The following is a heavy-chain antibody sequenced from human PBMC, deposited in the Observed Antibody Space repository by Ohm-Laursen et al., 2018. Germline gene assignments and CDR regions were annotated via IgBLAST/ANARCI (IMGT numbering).Heavy chain of an antibody. V-gene: IGHV4-61*01. Sequence: SDTLSLTCSVSGGSVSSRNFYWSWIRQPPGKGLEFVGYIYFSGVTNYNPSLKSRLTISIDTSKNQFSLRLTSVTAADTAIYYCARGSKYYYESSDLGNWFDPWGQGTLVTVSS. J-gene: IGHJ5*02. CDR3: ARGSKYYYESSDLGNWFDP. CDR1: GGSVSSRNFY. D-gene: IGHD3-22*01. CDR2: IYFSGVT.